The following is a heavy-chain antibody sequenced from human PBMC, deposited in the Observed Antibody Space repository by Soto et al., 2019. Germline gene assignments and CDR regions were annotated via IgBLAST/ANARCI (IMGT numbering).Heavy chain of an antibody. J-gene: IGHJ4*01. D-gene: IGHD2-2*01. CDR3: ARDLIVPPSAYFDY. Sequence: AAVKVCCKASGYTFISYVMHWVRQATGRGLDWMGWINAGNGDTKYSQKFQGRVIITWATSASTAYIELSRLRPQDTAVYFWARDLIVPPSAYFDYRGQGTPVTISS. V-gene: IGHV1-3*01. CDR1: GYTFISYV. CDR2: INAGNGDT.